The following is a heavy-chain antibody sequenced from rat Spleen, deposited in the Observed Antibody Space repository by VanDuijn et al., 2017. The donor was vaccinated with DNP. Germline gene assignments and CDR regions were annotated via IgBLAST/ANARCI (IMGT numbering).Heavy chain of an antibody. J-gene: IGHJ2*01. CDR2: ISYDGGST. CDR3: VRIGGGSFDY. D-gene: IGHD4-3*01. V-gene: IGHV5-22*01. CDR1: GFTFSDYY. Sequence: EVQLVESGGALVQPGRSLKLSCAASGFTFSDYYMAWVRQAPTKGLEWVAYISYDGGSTYYGDSVKGRFTISRDNAKSTLYLQMNSLRSEDMATYYCVRIGGGSFDYWGQGVMVTVSS.